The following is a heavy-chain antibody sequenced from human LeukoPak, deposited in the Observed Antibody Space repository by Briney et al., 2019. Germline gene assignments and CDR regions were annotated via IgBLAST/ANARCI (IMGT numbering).Heavy chain of an antibody. J-gene: IGHJ2*01. CDR1: GLTFSSYC. Sequence: GGSLRLSCAASGLTFSSYCMSWVRQAAGKGLDCVATISGGGSENPYADPLTGRFTISRDNSQHTMYLKMSSLRAADTAVYYCASGLAVTATTYWYFDLWGRGTLVTVSS. D-gene: IGHD2-21*02. CDR2: ISGGGSEN. CDR3: ASGLAVTATTYWYFDL. V-gene: IGHV3-23*01.